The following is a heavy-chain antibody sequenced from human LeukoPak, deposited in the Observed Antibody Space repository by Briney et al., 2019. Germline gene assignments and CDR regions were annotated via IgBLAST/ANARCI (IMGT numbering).Heavy chain of an antibody. J-gene: IGHJ4*02. D-gene: IGHD6-19*01. Sequence: GGSLRLSCAASGFTFSSYGMSWVRQAPGKGLEWVSAISGSGGSTYYADSVKGRFTISRDNSKNTLYLQMNSPRAEDTAVYYCAKDLSSGWRQVYYFDYWGQGTLVTVSS. CDR2: ISGSGGST. V-gene: IGHV3-23*01. CDR3: AKDLSSGWRQVYYFDY. CDR1: GFTFSSYG.